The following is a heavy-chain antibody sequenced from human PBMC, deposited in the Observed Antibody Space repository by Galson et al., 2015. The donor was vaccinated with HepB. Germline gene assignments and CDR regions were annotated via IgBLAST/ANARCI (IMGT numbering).Heavy chain of an antibody. CDR3: AKKRAGSTWSPCDY. D-gene: IGHD2/OR15-2a*01. Sequence: SLRLSCAASGFPFSSYGMHWVRQAPGKGLEWVAMISYDGSNIYYGDSVKGRFTISRDNSKNTLCLQMSSLRPEDTAVYYCAKKRAGSTWSPCDYWGQGALVTVSS. J-gene: IGHJ4*02. CDR1: GFPFSSYG. V-gene: IGHV3-30*18. CDR2: ISYDGSNI.